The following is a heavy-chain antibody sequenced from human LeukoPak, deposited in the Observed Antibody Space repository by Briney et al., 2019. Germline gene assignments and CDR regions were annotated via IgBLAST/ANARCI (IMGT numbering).Heavy chain of an antibody. J-gene: IGHJ4*02. CDR1: GYSFVGYG. CDR3: ARDRGYDILTGYRPTFDY. V-gene: IGHV1-18*01. CDR2: ISAYNGNT. D-gene: IGHD3-9*01. Sequence: ASVKVSCKASGYSFVGYGITWVRQAPGQGLEWMGWISAYNGNTNYAQKLQGRVTMTTDTSTSTAYMELRSLRSDDTAVYYCARDRGYDILTGYRPTFDYWGQGTLVTVSS.